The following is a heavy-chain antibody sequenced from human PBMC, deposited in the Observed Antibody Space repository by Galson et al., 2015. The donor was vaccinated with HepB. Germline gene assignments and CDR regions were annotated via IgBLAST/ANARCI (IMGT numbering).Heavy chain of an antibody. D-gene: IGHD6-19*01. V-gene: IGHV1-18*01. CDR2: ISGYKGNT. CDR1: GYTFTSYG. J-gene: IGHJ3*02. Sequence: SVKVSCKASGYTFTSYGISWVRQAPGQGLEWMGRISGYKGNTNYAQKLQGRVTMTKDTSTSTAYMELRSLRSDDTAVYYCARAPGIAVAGPLTDIWGQGTMVTVSS. CDR3: ARAPGIAVAGPLTDI.